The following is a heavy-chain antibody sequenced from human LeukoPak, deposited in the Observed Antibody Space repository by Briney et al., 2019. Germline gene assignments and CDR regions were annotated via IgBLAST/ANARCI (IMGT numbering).Heavy chain of an antibody. D-gene: IGHD1-1*01. Sequence: GASLKVSCKTSGYSFTGYYIHWVRQAPGQGLEWMGRINPNSADTDFAERFQGRVTLTRDTSIDTAYIEVTRLKSDDTAVYYCARGGTSWNVLDHWGQGTLVTVSS. CDR1: GYSFTGYY. V-gene: IGHV1-2*06. CDR2: INPNSADT. CDR3: ARGGTSWNVLDH. J-gene: IGHJ4*02.